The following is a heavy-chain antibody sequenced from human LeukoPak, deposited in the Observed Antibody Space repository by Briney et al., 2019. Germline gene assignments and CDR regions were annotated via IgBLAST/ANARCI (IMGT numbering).Heavy chain of an antibody. Sequence: GGSLRLSCAASGFTVSSNYMSWVRQAPGKGLEWVSVIYSGGSTYYADSVKGRFTISRDNSKNTLYLQMNSLRAEDTAVYYCARDRRIVGLDAFDIWGQGTMVTVSS. J-gene: IGHJ3*02. CDR2: IYSGGST. CDR3: ARDRRIVGLDAFDI. D-gene: IGHD3-22*01. V-gene: IGHV3-66*01. CDR1: GFTVSSNY.